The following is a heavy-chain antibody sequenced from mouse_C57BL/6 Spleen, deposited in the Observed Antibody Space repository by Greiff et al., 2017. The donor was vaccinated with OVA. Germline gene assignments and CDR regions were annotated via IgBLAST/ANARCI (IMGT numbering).Heavy chain of an antibody. CDR1: GYTFTSYW. CDR3: ARGPTGTYFDY. V-gene: IGHV1-69*01. D-gene: IGHD4-1*01. CDR2: IDPSDSYT. Sequence: VKLQQPGAELVMPGASVKLSCKASGYTFTSYWMHWVKQRPGQGLEWIGEIDPSDSYTNYNQKFKGKSTLTVDKSSSTAYMQLSSLTSEDSAVYYCARGPTGTYFDYWGQGTTLTVSS. J-gene: IGHJ2*01.